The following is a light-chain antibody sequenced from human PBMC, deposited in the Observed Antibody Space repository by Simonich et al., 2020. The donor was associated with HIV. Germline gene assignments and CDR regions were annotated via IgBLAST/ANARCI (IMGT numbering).Light chain of an antibody. J-gene: IGLJ3*02. Sequence: QSVLTQPPSASGTPGQRVTISCSESSTNIGAGYDVHWYQQPPGTAPKLLISSNNQRPSGVTDRCSGSKSGTSASLAISGLQSEDEAEYYCAAWDDSLNAWVFGGGTKLTVL. CDR2: SNN. CDR1: STNIGAGYD. V-gene: IGLV1-44*01. CDR3: AAWDDSLNAWV.